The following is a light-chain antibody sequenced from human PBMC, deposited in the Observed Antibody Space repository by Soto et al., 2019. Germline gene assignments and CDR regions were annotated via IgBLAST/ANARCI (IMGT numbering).Light chain of an antibody. V-gene: IGKV4-1*01. CDR3: QQYHDTPRT. J-gene: IGKJ1*01. Sequence: DIVMTQSPDSLGVSLGERATINCKSSQSILYNXXXXXXVGWYQQKAGHPPKLLVYSASTRESGVPDRFNDSGXGXVXXXXXXXLXAEDVAVYYCQQYHDTPRTFGQGTKVEIK. CDR1: QSILYNXXXXXX. CDR2: SAS.